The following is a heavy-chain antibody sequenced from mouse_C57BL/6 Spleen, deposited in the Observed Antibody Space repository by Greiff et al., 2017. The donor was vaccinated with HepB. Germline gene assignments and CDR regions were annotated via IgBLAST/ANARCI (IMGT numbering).Heavy chain of an antibody. Sequence: VQLKQSGPGLVQPSQSLSITCTVSGFSLTSYGVHWVRQSPGKGLDWLGVIWSGGSTDYNAAFISRLSISKDNSKSQVFFKMNSLQADDTAIYYCASLNEGYAMDYWGQGTSVTVSS. CDR1: GFSLTSYG. V-gene: IGHV2-2*01. CDR3: ASLNEGYAMDY. J-gene: IGHJ4*01. D-gene: IGHD1-3*01. CDR2: IWSGGST.